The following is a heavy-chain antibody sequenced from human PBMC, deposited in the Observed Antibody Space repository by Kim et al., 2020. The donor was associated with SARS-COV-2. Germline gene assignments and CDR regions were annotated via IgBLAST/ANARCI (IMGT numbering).Heavy chain of an antibody. J-gene: IGHJ4*02. CDR1: GGSFSGYY. CDR2: INHSGST. V-gene: IGHV4-34*01. D-gene: IGHD3-10*01. CDR3: ARDGGTARSKTYYYGSGSFSWDY. Sequence: SETLSLTCAVYGGSFSGYYWSWIRQPPGKGLEWIGEINHSGSTNYNPSLKSRVTISVDTSKNQFSLKLSSVTAADTAVYYCARDGGTARSKTYYYGSGSFSWDYWGQGTLVTVSS.